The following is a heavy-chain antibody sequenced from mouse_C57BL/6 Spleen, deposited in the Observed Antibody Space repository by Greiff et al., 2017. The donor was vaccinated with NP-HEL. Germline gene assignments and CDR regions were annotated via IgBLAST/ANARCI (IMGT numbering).Heavy chain of an antibody. CDR2: IDPENGDT. CDR1: GFNIKDDY. CDR3: TTIYYDYDVDY. D-gene: IGHD2-4*01. V-gene: IGHV14-4*01. J-gene: IGHJ2*01. Sequence: EVKLMESGAELVRPGASVKLSCTASGFNIKDDYMHWVKQRPEQGLEWIGWIDPENGDTEYASKFQGKATITADTSSNTAYLQLSSLTSEDTAVYYCTTIYYDYDVDYWGQGTTLTVSS.